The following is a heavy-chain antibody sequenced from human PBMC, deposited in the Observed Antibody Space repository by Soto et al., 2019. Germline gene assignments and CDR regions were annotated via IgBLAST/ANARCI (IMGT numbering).Heavy chain of an antibody. CDR2: IYPGDSDT. CDR3: VRRESSSFYYGMDV. CDR1: GYSFTTYW. V-gene: IGHV5-51*01. Sequence: GESLKISCKGSGYSFTTYWIVWVRQMPGKGLEWMGNIYPGDSDTKYSPSFQGQVTISADKSISTAYLQWSSLKASDTAMYYCVRRESSSFYYGMDVWGQGTTVTVS. J-gene: IGHJ6*02. D-gene: IGHD6-6*01.